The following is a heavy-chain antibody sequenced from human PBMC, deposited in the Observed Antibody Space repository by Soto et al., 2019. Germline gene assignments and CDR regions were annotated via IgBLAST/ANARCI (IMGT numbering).Heavy chain of an antibody. CDR1: GYTFTSYD. Sequence: QVQLVQSGAEVKKPGASVKVSCKASGYTFTSYDINWVRQATGQGLEWMGWMNPNSGNTGYAQKFQGRVTMTRNTSISTAYSELSSLRSEDTAVYYCARGGDYDYIWGSYRIDYWGRGTLVTVSS. CDR2: MNPNSGNT. J-gene: IGHJ4*02. V-gene: IGHV1-8*01. D-gene: IGHD3-16*02. CDR3: ARGGDYDYIWGSYRIDY.